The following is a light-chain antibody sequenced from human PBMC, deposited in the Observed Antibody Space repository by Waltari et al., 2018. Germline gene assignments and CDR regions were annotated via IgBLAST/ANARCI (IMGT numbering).Light chain of an antibody. CDR3: QQYYSTPIT. V-gene: IGKV4-1*01. CDR1: QSVLYSSNNKNY. J-gene: IGKJ5*01. Sequence: DIVMTQSPDSLAVSLGERATINCKSSQSVLYSSNNKNYLAWYQQKPGQPPKLLIYWASNRESGVPERFSGSGSWTDFTFTISRLQAEDGAVYFCQQYYSTPITFGQGTRLEIK. CDR2: WAS.